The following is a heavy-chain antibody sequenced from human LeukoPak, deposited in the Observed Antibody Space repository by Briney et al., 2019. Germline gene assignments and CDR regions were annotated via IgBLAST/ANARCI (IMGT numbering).Heavy chain of an antibody. CDR2: ISGSGGST. J-gene: IGHJ5*02. CDR1: GFTFSSYA. V-gene: IGHV3-23*01. Sequence: GGSLRLSCAASGFTFSSYAMSWVRQAPGKGLEWVSAISGSGGSTYYADSVKGRFTISRDDSKNTLYLQMNSLRAEDTAVYYCAKGIAVAGWFDPWGQGTLVTVSS. CDR3: AKGIAVAGWFDP. D-gene: IGHD6-19*01.